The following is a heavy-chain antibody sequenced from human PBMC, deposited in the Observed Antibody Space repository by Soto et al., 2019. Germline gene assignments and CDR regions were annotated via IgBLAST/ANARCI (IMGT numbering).Heavy chain of an antibody. CDR2: IKQDGSEN. CDR1: GFTFTNYW. J-gene: IGHJ4*02. Sequence: GGSLRLSCAASGFTFTNYWMSWVRQAPGKGPEWVANIKQDGSENYYVDSVKGRFTISRENAKNSLYLQMNSLRVEDTAVYYCAREGHSIHGDYVGVGFDYWGQGTLVTVSS. CDR3: AREGHSIHGDYVGVGFDY. V-gene: IGHV3-7*01. D-gene: IGHD4-17*01.